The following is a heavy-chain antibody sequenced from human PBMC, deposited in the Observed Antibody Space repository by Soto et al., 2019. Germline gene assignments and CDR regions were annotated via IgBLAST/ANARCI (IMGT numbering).Heavy chain of an antibody. CDR3: ARLVEMATIMIDY. CDR2: IYYSGST. CDR1: GGSISSSSYY. J-gene: IGHJ4*02. D-gene: IGHD5-12*01. Sequence: QLQLQESGPGLVKPSETLSLTCTVSGGSISSSSYYWGWIRQPPGKGLEWIGSIYYSGSTYYNPSLKSRVTISVDTSKNQFSLKLSSVTAADTAVYYCARLVEMATIMIDYWGQGTLVTVSS. V-gene: IGHV4-39*01.